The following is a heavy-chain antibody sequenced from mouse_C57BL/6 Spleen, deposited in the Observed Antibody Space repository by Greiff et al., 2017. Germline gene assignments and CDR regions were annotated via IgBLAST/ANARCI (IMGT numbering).Heavy chain of an antibody. CDR2: IYPGDGDP. CDR3: AVGSSSPCYAY. CDR1: GFQFRGYW. D-gene: IGHD1-1*01. Sequence: VKLQESGAELVKPGASVKFSCKASGFQFRGYWMNWVKQRPGKGLEWIGKIYPGDGDPKYNAKFKGKATLTADKSSRTAYMQLSSLTSEDSAVYFCAVGSSSPCYAYWGQGTLVTVSA. J-gene: IGHJ3*01. V-gene: IGHV1-80*01.